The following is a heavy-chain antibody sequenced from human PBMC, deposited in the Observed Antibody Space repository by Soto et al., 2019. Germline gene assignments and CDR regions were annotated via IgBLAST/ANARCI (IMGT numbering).Heavy chain of an antibody. CDR3: ARDQYDSSGYYYVPWFDP. Sequence: QVQLVQSGAEVKKPGSSVKVSCKASGGTFSSYAISWVRQAPGQGLEWMGGIIPIFGTVNYAQKFQGRVTITADESTSTAYMELSSLRSEDTAVYYCARDQYDSSGYYYVPWFDPWGQGTLVTVSS. D-gene: IGHD3-22*01. CDR2: IIPIFGTV. V-gene: IGHV1-69*12. J-gene: IGHJ5*02. CDR1: GGTFSSYA.